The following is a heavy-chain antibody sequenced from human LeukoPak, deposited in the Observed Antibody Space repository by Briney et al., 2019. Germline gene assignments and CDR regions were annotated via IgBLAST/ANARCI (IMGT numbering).Heavy chain of an antibody. D-gene: IGHD6-19*01. CDR2: IYYSGST. Sequence: SETLSLTCTVSGGSISSSSYYWGWIRQPRGKGLEWIGSIYYSGSTYYNPSLKSRVTISVDTSKNQFSLKLSSVTAADTAVYYCAQEYSSGRYDGFDPWGQGTLVTVSS. J-gene: IGHJ5*02. V-gene: IGHV4-39*01. CDR3: AQEYSSGRYDGFDP. CDR1: GGSISSSSYY.